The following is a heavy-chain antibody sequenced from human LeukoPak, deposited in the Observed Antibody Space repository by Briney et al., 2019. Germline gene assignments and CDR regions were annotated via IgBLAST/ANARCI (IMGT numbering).Heavy chain of an antibody. V-gene: IGHV3-9*01. Sequence: GGSLRLSCVGSGFAFHNYAMHWVRRPPGKGLEWVSAINWNSDTKAYADSVKGRFAISRDRARNSLYLQMDSLRPEDTALYYCAKDTGGNGAYFYAMDVWGQGTSVTVSS. CDR3: AKDTGGNGAYFYAMDV. D-gene: IGHD4-23*01. CDR2: INWNSDTK. CDR1: GFAFHNYA. J-gene: IGHJ6*02.